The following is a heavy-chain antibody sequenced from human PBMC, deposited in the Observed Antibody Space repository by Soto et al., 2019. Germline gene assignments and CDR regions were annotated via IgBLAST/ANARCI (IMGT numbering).Heavy chain of an antibody. Sequence: EVQLVESGGGLVQPGRSLRLSCAASGFTFSNYAMHWVRQAPGKGLEWVSLITWNSGSLSYADSVKGRFTISRDNAKNSLYLDMNSLRPEDTALYYCANSFGSGIYPFDSWGQGTLVTVSS. D-gene: IGHD3-10*01. CDR1: GFTFSNYA. J-gene: IGHJ4*02. CDR2: ITWNSGSL. CDR3: ANSFGSGIYPFDS. V-gene: IGHV3-9*01.